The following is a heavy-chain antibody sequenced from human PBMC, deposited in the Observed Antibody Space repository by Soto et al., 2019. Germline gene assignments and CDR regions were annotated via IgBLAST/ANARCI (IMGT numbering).Heavy chain of an antibody. J-gene: IGHJ5*02. D-gene: IGHD6-13*01. V-gene: IGHV4-31*03. CDR2: IYYSGST. CDR1: GGSSGGGDDC. CDR3: ASRGTANWPWAGTRPT. Sequence: SETPSLTCSVAGGSSGGGDDCWIWNRQNPGKGLEWIGYIYYSGSTYYNPSLKSRVTISVDPSKNLLSLKLRWGTAAHAGVYFCASRGTANWPWAGTRPTWGAAPPVT.